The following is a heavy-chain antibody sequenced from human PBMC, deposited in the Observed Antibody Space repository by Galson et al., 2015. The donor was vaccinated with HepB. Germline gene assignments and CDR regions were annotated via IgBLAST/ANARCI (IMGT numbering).Heavy chain of an antibody. Sequence: SLRQACAAPGFDVSDFYMSWFRQAPGKSLESGSLISGGGGDTAYADSVKGRFTISRDNTKRSVYLQMNSLRDEDTAVYYCTRYPRLPDHWGQGTRVTVSS. CDR3: TRYPRLPDH. J-gene: IGHJ4*02. V-gene: IGHV3-11*06. D-gene: IGHD6-25*01. CDR2: ISGGGGDT. CDR1: GFDVSDFY.